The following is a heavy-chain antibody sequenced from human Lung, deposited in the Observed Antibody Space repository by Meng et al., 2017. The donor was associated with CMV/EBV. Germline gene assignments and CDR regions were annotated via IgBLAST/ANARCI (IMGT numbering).Heavy chain of an antibody. D-gene: IGHD3-10*01. V-gene: IGHV4-4*02. CDR2: IPHRGSS. J-gene: IGHJ1*01. CDR3: LRRSGGSV. CDR1: GDSITNHNW. Sequence: ARVREWGPALVKRSDTLSLTLSVSGDSITNHNWWAWVRQPPGKGLEWIGEIPHRGSSAYNPSLKSRVSMSIDKSKNQFSLKLTSVTAADTAVYHCLRRSGGSVWGQGTLVTVSS.